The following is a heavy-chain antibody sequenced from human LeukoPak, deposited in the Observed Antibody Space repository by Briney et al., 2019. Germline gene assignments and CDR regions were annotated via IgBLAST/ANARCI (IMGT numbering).Heavy chain of an antibody. J-gene: IGHJ6*02. CDR2: IYYSGST. D-gene: IGHD3-10*01. CDR3: ARGVRYGSGSFHGMDV. CDR1: GGSFSGYY. Sequence: PSDTLSLTCAVYGGSFSGYYWSWIRRPPGKGLEWIGYIYYSGSTYYIPSFKSRVTISVDTSKNQFSLKLSYVTAADTAVYYCARGVRYGSGSFHGMDVWGQGTTVTVFS. V-gene: IGHV4-34*09.